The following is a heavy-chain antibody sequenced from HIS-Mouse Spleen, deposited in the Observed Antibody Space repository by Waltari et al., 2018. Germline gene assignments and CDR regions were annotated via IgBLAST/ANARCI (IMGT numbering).Heavy chain of an antibody. CDR2: INHSGSP. Sequence: QVQLQQWGAGLLKPSETLSLTCAVYGGSFSGYYWSWIRQPPGKGLEWIGEINHSGSPNYTPSLKIRVTISVDTSKNQFSRKLSSVTAADTAVYYCAGYNWNYGTDYWGQGTLVTVSS. D-gene: IGHD1-7*01. CDR1: GGSFSGYY. CDR3: AGYNWNYGTDY. V-gene: IGHV4-34*01. J-gene: IGHJ4*02.